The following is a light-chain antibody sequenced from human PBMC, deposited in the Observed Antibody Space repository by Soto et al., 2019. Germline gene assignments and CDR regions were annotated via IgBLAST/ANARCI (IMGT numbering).Light chain of an antibody. CDR1: QGTINY. J-gene: IGKJ4*01. Sequence: EIVLTQSPATLYLSPGERATLSCRASQGTINYLAWYQQKPGQPPRLLIYDASKSAAGTPARFNGSGSGTDVTLTISSLEPEDVAVYYCQQRNNWPLLSLGGGTKVQIK. CDR3: QQRNNWPLLS. CDR2: DAS. V-gene: IGKV3-11*01.